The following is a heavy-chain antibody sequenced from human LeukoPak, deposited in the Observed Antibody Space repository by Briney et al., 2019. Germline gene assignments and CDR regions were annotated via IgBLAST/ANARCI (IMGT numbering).Heavy chain of an antibody. Sequence: PGGSLRLSCAASGFTLSDFWMSWVRQAPGKGLEWVANIKQDGSEKYYVDSVKGRFTISRDNAKNSLYLQMNSLRAEDTAVFYCARLIVGAIDYWGQGTLVTVSS. V-gene: IGHV3-7*01. J-gene: IGHJ4*02. CDR3: ARLIVGAIDY. CDR2: IKQDGSEK. CDR1: GFTLSDFW. D-gene: IGHD1-26*01.